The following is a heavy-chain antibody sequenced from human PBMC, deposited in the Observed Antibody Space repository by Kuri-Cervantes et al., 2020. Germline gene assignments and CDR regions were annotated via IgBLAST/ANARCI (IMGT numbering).Heavy chain of an antibody. Sequence: AETLSLTCAVYGGSFSGYYWSWIRQPPGKGMVWIGEINHSGSTNYNPSLKSRVTITIDTSKNQFSLKLSSVTAADKAVYYCARGGSSIYYYYYYMDVWGKGTTVTVSS. J-gene: IGHJ6*03. CDR2: INHSGST. D-gene: IGHD2-2*01. V-gene: IGHV4-34*01. CDR3: ARGGSSIYYYYYYMDV. CDR1: GGSFSGYY.